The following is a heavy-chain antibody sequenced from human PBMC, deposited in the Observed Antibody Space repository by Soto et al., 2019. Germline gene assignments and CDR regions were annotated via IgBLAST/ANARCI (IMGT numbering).Heavy chain of an antibody. Sequence: KTSETLSLTCAVSGYSISRGYYWGWIRQPPGKGLEWIGSIYHTGITYYNPSLQSRVTILVDTSKNQFSLKLNSVTAADTAVYYCASLGWGDNWFDPWGQGTLVTVSS. CDR2: IYHTGIT. J-gene: IGHJ5*02. V-gene: IGHV4-38-2*01. CDR3: ASLGWGDNWFDP. D-gene: IGHD7-27*01. CDR1: GYSISRGYY.